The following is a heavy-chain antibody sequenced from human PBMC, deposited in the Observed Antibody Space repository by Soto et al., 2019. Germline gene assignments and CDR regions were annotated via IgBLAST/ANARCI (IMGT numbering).Heavy chain of an antibody. V-gene: IGHV1-2*04. D-gene: IGHD2-2*01. CDR2: INPNSGDT. CDR3: ATSRGYCSSTSCSSVGAHAYYFDF. Sequence: QVQLVQSGAEVKKPGASVKVSCKASGYTFTGFYMHWVRQAPGQGLEWMGWINPNSGDTNYAQNFQGWVTMTRETSISTAYMELSRLRSDDTAVYYCATSRGYCSSTSCSSVGAHAYYFDFWGQGTLVTVSS. J-gene: IGHJ4*02. CDR1: GYTFTGFY.